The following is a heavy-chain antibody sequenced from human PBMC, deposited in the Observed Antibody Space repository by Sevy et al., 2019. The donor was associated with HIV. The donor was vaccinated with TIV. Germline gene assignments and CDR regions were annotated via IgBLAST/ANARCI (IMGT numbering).Heavy chain of an antibody. Sequence: SETLSLTCTVSGGSISSGDYYWSWIRQPPGKGLEWIGYICYSGSTYYNPSLKSRVTISVDTSKNQFSLKLSSVTAADTAVYYCARGGRYYDFWSGYSLKAYYFDYWGQGTLVTVSS. D-gene: IGHD3-3*01. CDR3: ARGGRYYDFWSGYSLKAYYFDY. CDR1: GGSISSGDYY. V-gene: IGHV4-30-4*01. CDR2: ICYSGST. J-gene: IGHJ4*02.